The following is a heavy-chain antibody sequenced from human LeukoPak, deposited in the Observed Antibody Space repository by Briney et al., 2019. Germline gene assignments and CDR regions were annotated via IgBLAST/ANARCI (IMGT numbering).Heavy chain of an antibody. D-gene: IGHD2-21*02. CDR2: ISGSGGST. J-gene: IGHJ4*02. Sequence: GGSLRLSCAASGFTFSSYAMSWVRQAPGKGLEWVSVISGSGGSTFNADSVKGRFTISRDNAKNSLYLQMNSLRAEDTAVYYCARLEVVTATRGLSDYWGQGTLVTVSS. CDR1: GFTFSSYA. V-gene: IGHV3-23*01. CDR3: ARLEVVTATRGLSDY.